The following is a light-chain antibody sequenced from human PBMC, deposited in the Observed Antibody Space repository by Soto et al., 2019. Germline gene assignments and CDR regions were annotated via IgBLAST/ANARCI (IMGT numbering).Light chain of an antibody. CDR3: LQHAGYLFT. CDR2: GTA. Sequence: DIQLTQSPSAMSASVGDRVTITCRASQGIGTLLTWFQQKPGRVPKRLIYGTANLQNGVPTRFSGTGSGTEFTLTISSLQPEDFATYYCLQHAGYLFTFGGGTKVEIK. J-gene: IGKJ4*01. CDR1: QGIGTL. V-gene: IGKV1-17*03.